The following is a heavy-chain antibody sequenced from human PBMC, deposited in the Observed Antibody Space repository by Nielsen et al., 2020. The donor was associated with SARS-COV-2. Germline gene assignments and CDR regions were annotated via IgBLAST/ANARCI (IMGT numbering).Heavy chain of an antibody. CDR3: ARVAYYYDSRAYYPLDY. CDR2: IYYSGST. Sequence: SETLSLTCTVSGGSIRDYYWTWIRQPPGKGLEWIGYIYYSGSTNYNPSPKRRVTISEDTSKNQFSLKLSSVTAADTAVYYCARVAYYYDSRAYYPLDYWGQGILVTVSS. D-gene: IGHD3-22*01. CDR1: GGSIRDYY. V-gene: IGHV4-59*01. J-gene: IGHJ4*02.